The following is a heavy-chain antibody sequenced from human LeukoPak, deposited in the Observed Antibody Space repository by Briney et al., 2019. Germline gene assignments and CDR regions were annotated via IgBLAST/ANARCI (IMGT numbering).Heavy chain of an antibody. J-gene: IGHJ6*03. CDR3: ARHGSSWYDDSGYYYMDV. Sequence: SGGSLRLSCAASGFTFSSYAMSWVRQAPGKGLEWVSAISGSGGSTYYADSVKGRFTISRDNSKNTLYLQMNSLRAEDTAVYYCARHGSSWYDDSGYYYMDVWGKGTTVTVSS. D-gene: IGHD6-13*01. CDR1: GFTFSSYA. V-gene: IGHV3-23*01. CDR2: ISGSGGST.